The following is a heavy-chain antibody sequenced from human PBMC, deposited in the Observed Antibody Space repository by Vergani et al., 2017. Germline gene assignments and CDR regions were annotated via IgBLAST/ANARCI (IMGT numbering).Heavy chain of an antibody. CDR3: ARDPSPKYCSGGSCYYYGMDV. V-gene: IGHV1-8*02. Sequence: QVQLVQSGAEVKKPGASVKVSCKASGYTFTSYDINWVRQATGQGLEWMGWMNPNSGNTGYAQKFQGRVTMTRNTSISTAYMELSSLRAEDTAVYYCARDPSPKYCSGGSCYYYGMDVWGQGTTVTVSS. D-gene: IGHD2-15*01. J-gene: IGHJ6*02. CDR2: MNPNSGNT. CDR1: GYTFTSYD.